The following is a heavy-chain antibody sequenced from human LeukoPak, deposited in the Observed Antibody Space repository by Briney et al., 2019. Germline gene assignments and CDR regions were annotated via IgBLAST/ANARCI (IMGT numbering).Heavy chain of an antibody. CDR1: GGTFSSYT. CDR3: ARDAGRGY. V-gene: IGHV1-69*04. Sequence: SVKVSCKASGGTFSSYTISWVRQAPGQGLEWMGRIIPILGIANYAQKFQGRVTFTADKSTRTPYMGVSSLRSEDTAVYYCARDAGRGYWGQGPLVTVSS. D-gene: IGHD2-15*01. J-gene: IGHJ4*02. CDR2: IIPILGIA.